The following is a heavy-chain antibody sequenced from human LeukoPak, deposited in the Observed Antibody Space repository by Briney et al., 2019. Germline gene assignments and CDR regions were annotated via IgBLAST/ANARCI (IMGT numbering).Heavy chain of an antibody. J-gene: IGHJ4*02. Sequence: GGSLRLSCAASGLTFSGYTMNWVRQAPGKGLEWVSSISSSSTYIYYADSVKGRFTISRDNAKNPLFLQMSSLRVEDTAIYYCAREAPAGFRGYNFDYWGQGTLITVSS. CDR1: GLTFSGYT. CDR3: AREAPAGFRGYNFDY. D-gene: IGHD5-12*01. V-gene: IGHV3-21*01. CDR2: ISSSSTYI.